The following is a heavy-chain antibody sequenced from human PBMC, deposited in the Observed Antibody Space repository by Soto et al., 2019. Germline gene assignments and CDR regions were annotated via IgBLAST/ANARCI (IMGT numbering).Heavy chain of an antibody. V-gene: IGHV3-30-3*01. CDR2: ISYDGSNK. J-gene: IGHJ4*02. CDR3: ARDPNTYYYDSSGYFIFDY. Sequence: SLRLSCAASGFTFSSYAMSWVRQAPGKGLEWVAVISYDGSNKCYADSVKDRFTISRDNSKNTLYLQMNSLRAEDTAVYYCARDPNTYYYDSSGYFIFDYWGQGTLVTV. D-gene: IGHD3-22*01. CDR1: GFTFSSYA.